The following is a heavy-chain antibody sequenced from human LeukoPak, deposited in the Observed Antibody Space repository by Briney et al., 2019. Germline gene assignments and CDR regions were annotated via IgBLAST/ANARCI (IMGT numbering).Heavy chain of an antibody. J-gene: IGHJ6*04. CDR3: ARESVVVPAANYYGMDV. CDR2: ISSSSSYI. D-gene: IGHD2-2*01. CDR1: GFTFSSYS. V-gene: IGHV3-21*01. Sequence: GGSLRLSCPASGFTFSSYSMNWVRQAPGKGLGWVSSISSSSSYIHYADSVKGRFTISRDNAKNSLYLQMNSLRAEDTAVYYCARESVVVPAANYYGMDVWGKGTTVTVSS.